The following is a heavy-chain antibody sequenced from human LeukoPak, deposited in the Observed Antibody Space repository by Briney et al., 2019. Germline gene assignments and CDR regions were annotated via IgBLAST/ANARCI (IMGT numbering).Heavy chain of an antibody. CDR2: ISYEGSTS. CDR3: AKGHGDASGYYYFDS. Sequence: GGSLRLSCAASGFTFSSYGMQWVRQAPGKGLEWVAVISYEGSTSYYADSVKGRFTIFGDNYKNMLYLQMNSLRVEDTAVYYCAKGHGDASGYYYFDSWGQGTLVTVSS. J-gene: IGHJ4*02. CDR1: GFTFSSYG. V-gene: IGHV3-30*18. D-gene: IGHD3-22*01.